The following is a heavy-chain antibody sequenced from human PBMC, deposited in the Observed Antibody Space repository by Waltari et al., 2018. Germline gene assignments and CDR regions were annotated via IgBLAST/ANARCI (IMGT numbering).Heavy chain of an antibody. CDR3: ARDVPNGYFDY. V-gene: IGHV3-7*03. Sequence: EVQLVESGGGLVQPGGSLSISCAASGSTFTSYWMSWVRQAPGKGPEFVANIKEDGSEKNYVDSVKGRFIISRDNAKNSVYLQMNSLRVEDTAVYYCARDVPNGYFDYWGSGTLVTVSS. CDR2: IKEDGSEK. J-gene: IGHJ4*02. CDR1: GSTFTSYW. D-gene: IGHD1-1*01.